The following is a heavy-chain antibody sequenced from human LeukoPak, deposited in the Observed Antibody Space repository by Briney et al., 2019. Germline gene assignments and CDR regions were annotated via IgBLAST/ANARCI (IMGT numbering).Heavy chain of an antibody. Sequence: GASVKASCKASGYTFTGYYMHWVRQAPGQGLEWMGWINPNSGGTNYAQKFQGRVTMTRDTSISTAYMELSRLRSDDTAVYYCATPESGYSSGWFDYWGQGTLVTVSS. D-gene: IGHD6-19*01. J-gene: IGHJ4*02. CDR1: GYTFTGYY. V-gene: IGHV1-2*02. CDR3: ATPESGYSSGWFDY. CDR2: INPNSGGT.